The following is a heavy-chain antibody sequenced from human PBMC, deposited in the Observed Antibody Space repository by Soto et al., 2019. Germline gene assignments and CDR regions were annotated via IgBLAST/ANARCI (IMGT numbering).Heavy chain of an antibody. CDR1: GYNCTSYS. Sequence: SLNLSRRAAGYNCTSYSIHCLLQMPGKGLEWMGIIYPGDSDTRYSPSFQGQVTISADKSISTAYLQWSSLKASDTAMYYCESPSRNYYYYGMDVWGQGNTVTVS. CDR3: ESPSRNYYYYGMDV. J-gene: IGHJ6*02. CDR2: IYPGDSDT. V-gene: IGHV5-51*01.